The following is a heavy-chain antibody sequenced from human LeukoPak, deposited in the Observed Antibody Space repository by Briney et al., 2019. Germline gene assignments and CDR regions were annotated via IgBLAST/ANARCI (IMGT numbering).Heavy chain of an antibody. V-gene: IGHV5-51*01. Sequence: GESLKISCQGSEYSFATYWIAWLRQMPGKGLEWMGIIYPSDSDTRYSPSFQGQVTISADKSIKTAYLQWSSLKASDTAMYYCARPLQGIVGATGIDYWGQGTLVTVSS. D-gene: IGHD1-26*01. CDR3: ARPLQGIVGATGIDY. J-gene: IGHJ4*02. CDR1: EYSFATYW. CDR2: IYPSDSDT.